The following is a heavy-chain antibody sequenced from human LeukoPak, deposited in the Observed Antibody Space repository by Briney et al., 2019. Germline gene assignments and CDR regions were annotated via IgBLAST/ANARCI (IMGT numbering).Heavy chain of an antibody. J-gene: IGHJ4*02. V-gene: IGHV3-30*02. CDR3: AKDYDDKFDY. D-gene: IGHD3-9*01. CDR2: IRYDGSNK. CDR1: GFTFRSYG. Sequence: GGSLRLSCAASGFTFRSYGMHWVRQAPGKGLEGVAFIRYDGSNKYYADSVKGRFTIYRDNSKNKLYLQMNSLRAEDTALYYCAKDYDDKFDYWGQGTLVTVSS.